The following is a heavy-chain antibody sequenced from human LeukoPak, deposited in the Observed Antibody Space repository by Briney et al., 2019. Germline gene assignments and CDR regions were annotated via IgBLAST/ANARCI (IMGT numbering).Heavy chain of an antibody. CDR1: GFTFSSYG. V-gene: IGHV3-15*01. D-gene: IGHD1-26*01. J-gene: IGHJ5*02. CDR2: IKSKTDGGTT. Sequence: GGSLRLSCAASGFTFSSYGMHLVRQAPGKGLEWVGRIKSKTDGGTTDYAAPVKGRFTISRDDSKNTLYLQMNSLKTEDTAVYYCTTDPEVDNWFDPWGQGTLVTVSS. CDR3: TTDPEVDNWFDP.